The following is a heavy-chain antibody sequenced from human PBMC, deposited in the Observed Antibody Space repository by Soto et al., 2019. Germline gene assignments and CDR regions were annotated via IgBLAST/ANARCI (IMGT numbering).Heavy chain of an antibody. V-gene: IGHV4-39*01. CDR2: IYYSGST. CDR1: GGSISTSSYC. J-gene: IGHJ4*02. CDR3: ARLIAAAGGNRAY. Sequence: PSETLSLTCTVSGGSISTSSYCWGWIRQPPGKGLEWIGSIYYSGSTYYNPSLKSRVTISADTSKNQFSLKLSSVTAADTAVYYCARLIAAAGGNRAYWGQGTLVTVSS. D-gene: IGHD6-13*01.